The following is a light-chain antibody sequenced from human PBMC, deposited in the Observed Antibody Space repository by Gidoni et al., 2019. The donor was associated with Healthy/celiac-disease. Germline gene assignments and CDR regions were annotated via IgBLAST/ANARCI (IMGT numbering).Light chain of an antibody. Sequence: DIQMTHSPSSLSASVGDRVTITCQASQDISNYLNWYQQQPGKAPKLLIYDASNLETGVPSRFSGSGSRTDFTFTISSLQPEDIATYYCQQYDNLPLTFGQGTQLEIK. CDR2: DAS. CDR1: QDISNY. CDR3: QQYDNLPLT. V-gene: IGKV1-33*01. J-gene: IGKJ5*01.